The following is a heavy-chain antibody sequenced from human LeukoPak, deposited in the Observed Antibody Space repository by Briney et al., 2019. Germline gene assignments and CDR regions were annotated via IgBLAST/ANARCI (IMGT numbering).Heavy chain of an antibody. V-gene: IGHV4-59*08. CDR1: GGSISSLY. D-gene: IGHD6-6*01. CDR2: MYYTGST. J-gene: IGHJ4*02. Sequence: SETLSLTCSVSGGSISSLYWSWIRQPPGKGLEWIGYMYYTGSTNYNPSLKSRVTMFVDMSKNQFYLRLSSVTAADTAVYYCARHRAYSSSSPFDYWGQGTLVTVSS. CDR3: ARHRAYSSSSPFDY.